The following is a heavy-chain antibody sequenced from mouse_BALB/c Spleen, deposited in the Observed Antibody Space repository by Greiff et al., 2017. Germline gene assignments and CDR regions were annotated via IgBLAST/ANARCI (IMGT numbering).Heavy chain of an antibody. V-gene: IGHV5-17*02. CDR1: GFTFSSFG. CDR2: ISSGSSTI. CDR3: ARSLTVFYAMDY. Sequence: VKLVESGGGLVQPGGSRKLSCAASGFTFSSFGMHWVRQAPEKGLEWVAYISSGSSTIYYADTVKGRFTISRDNPKNTLFLQMTSLRSEDTAMYYCARSLTVFYAMDYWGQGTSVTVSS. J-gene: IGHJ4*01. D-gene: IGHD4-1*01.